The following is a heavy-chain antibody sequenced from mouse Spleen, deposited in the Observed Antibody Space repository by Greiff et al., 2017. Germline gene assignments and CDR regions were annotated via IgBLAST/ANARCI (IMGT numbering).Heavy chain of an antibody. CDR2: IYPSDSYT. CDR1: GYTFTSYW. D-gene: IGHD3-3*01. CDR3: TRGGDSYYFDY. J-gene: IGHJ2*01. Sequence: QVQLQQPGAELVRPGASVKLSCKASGYTFTSYWINWVKQRPGQGLEWIGNIYPSDSYTNYNQKFKDKATLTVDKSSSTAYMQLSSPTSEDSAVYYCTRGGDSYYFDYWGQGTTLTVSS. V-gene: IGHV1-69*02.